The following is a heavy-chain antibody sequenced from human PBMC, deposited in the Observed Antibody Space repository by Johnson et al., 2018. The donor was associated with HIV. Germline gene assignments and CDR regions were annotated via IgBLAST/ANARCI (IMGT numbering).Heavy chain of an antibody. V-gene: IGHV3-13*01. J-gene: IGHJ3*02. Sequence: VQLVESGGGLVQPGGSLRLSCAASGFNFSRYDMHWVRQVTGKGLEWVSAIGPAGDTYYPGSVKGRFTISRDNSKNTLYLQMNSLRAEDTAVYYCARNLRDPAWGDAFDIWGQGTRVTVSS. CDR3: ARNLRDPAWGDAFDI. CDR1: GFNFSRYD. CDR2: IGPAGDT. D-gene: IGHD3-10*01.